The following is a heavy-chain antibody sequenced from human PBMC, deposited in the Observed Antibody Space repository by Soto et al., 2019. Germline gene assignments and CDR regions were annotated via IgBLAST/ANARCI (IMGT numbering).Heavy chain of an antibody. V-gene: IGHV4-30-2*01. CDR2: IYHSGST. D-gene: IGHD5-18*01. CDR3: ARKTAMVSWAHFDY. Sequence: QLQLQESGSGLVKPSQTLSLTCAVSGGSISSGGYSWSWIRQPPGKGLEWIGYIYHSGSTYYNPSLKSRVNLSVDRSKNQCSLKLSSVTAADTAVYYCARKTAMVSWAHFDYWGQGTLVTVSS. CDR1: GGSISSGGYS. J-gene: IGHJ4*02.